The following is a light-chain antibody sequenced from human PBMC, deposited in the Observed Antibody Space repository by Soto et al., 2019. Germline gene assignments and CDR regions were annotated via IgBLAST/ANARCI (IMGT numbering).Light chain of an antibody. V-gene: IGKV3-11*01. J-gene: IGKJ1*01. CDR1: QSVSSY. Sequence: EIVLTQSPATLSLSPGERATLSCRASQSVSSYLAWYQQKPGQAPRLLIYDASNRATGIPARFSGSGSGTDFTLTISSLEPEDFAVYYCQQYQNSPRTFGQGTKVEIK. CDR2: DAS. CDR3: QQYQNSPRT.